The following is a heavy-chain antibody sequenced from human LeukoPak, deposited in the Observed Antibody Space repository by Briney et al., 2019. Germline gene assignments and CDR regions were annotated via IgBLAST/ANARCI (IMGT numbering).Heavy chain of an antibody. V-gene: IGHV4-59*01. CDR2: IYYSGST. J-gene: IGHJ6*03. CDR3: ARDRYSGYVTKDCSGGSCRRPYYYYYMDV. D-gene: IGHD2-15*01. CDR1: GGSISSYY. Sequence: PSETLSLTCAVYGGSISSYYWSWIRQPPGKGLEWIGYIYYSGSTNYNPSLKSRVTISVDTSKNQFSLKLSSVTAADTAVYYCARDRYSGYVTKDCSGGSCRRPYYYYYMDVWGKGTTVTISS.